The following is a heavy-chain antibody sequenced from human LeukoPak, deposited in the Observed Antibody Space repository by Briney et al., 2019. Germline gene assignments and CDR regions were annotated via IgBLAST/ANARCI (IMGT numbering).Heavy chain of an antibody. Sequence: GGSLRLSCAASGFTFDDYAMHWVRQAPGKGLEWVSGISWNSGSIGYADSVKGRFTISRDNAKNSLYLQMNSLRAEDTALYYCARDHNFGHQGYGYYYGMDVWGQGTTVTVSS. J-gene: IGHJ6*02. CDR3: ARDHNFGHQGYGYYYGMDV. CDR2: ISWNSGSI. CDR1: GFTFDDYA. D-gene: IGHD5-18*01. V-gene: IGHV3-9*01.